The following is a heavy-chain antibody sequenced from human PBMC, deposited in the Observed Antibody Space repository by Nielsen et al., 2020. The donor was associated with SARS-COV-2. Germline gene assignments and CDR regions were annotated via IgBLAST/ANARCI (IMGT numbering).Heavy chain of an antibody. CDR2: ISSSGSYT. D-gene: IGHD6-19*01. CDR1: GFMVSDSY. CDR3: ARVAGTPPVSYSYFDL. Sequence: GESLKISCAASGFMVSDSYMSWIRQTPGKGLEWISYISSSGSYTNYADSVKGRFTISRDNAKNSLYLQMNSLRAEDTAVYYCARVAGTPPVSYSYFDLWGRGTLVTVSS. J-gene: IGHJ2*01. V-gene: IGHV3-11*05.